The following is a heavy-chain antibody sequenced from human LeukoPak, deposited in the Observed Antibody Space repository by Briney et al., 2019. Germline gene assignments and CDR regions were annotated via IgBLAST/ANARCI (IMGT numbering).Heavy chain of an antibody. V-gene: IGHV4-4*07. CDR1: VGSISSYY. CDR2: IYTSGST. Sequence: PSETLSLTCTVSVGSISSYYWSWIRQPAGKGLEWIGRIYTSGSTNYNPSLKSRVTISVDKSKNQFSLKLSSVTAADTAVYYCARGAAAYWFDPWGQGTLVTVSS. CDR3: ARGAAAYWFDP. D-gene: IGHD2-2*01. J-gene: IGHJ5*02.